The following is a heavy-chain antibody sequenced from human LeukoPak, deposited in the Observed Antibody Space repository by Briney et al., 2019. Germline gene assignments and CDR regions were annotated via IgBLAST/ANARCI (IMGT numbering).Heavy chain of an antibody. Sequence: PGGSLRLSCAASGFTFSSYGMHWVRQAPGKGLEWVAVISYDGSNKYYADSVKGRFTISRDNSKNTLYLQMNSLSAEDTAVYYCARDLGAAAEYFQHWGQGTLVTVSS. V-gene: IGHV3-30*03. CDR2: ISYDGSNK. CDR3: ARDLGAAAEYFQH. CDR1: GFTFSSYG. D-gene: IGHD6-13*01. J-gene: IGHJ1*01.